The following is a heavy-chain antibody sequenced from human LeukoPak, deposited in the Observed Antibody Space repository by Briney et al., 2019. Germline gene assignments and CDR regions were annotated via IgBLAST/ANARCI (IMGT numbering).Heavy chain of an antibody. CDR3: ARDEADY. J-gene: IGHJ4*02. Sequence: ARXXGVGGMGVVNTSGGSTSYAQKFQGRVTMPTDTSTSTVYMELSSLRSEDTAVYYCARDEADYWGQGPLVTVSS. V-gene: IGHV1-46*01. CDR2: VNTSGGST.